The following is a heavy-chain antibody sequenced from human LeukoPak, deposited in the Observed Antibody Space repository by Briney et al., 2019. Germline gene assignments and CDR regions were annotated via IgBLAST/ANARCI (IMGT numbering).Heavy chain of an antibody. Sequence: GASVKVSCKASGGTFNNYAINWVRQAPGQGLEWMGGIIPIFGSSNYAQKFQGRVTITADESTTTAYMELSSLRPEDTAVYYCARVTHTELSTWFDPWGQGTLVTVSS. CDR2: IIPIFGSS. V-gene: IGHV1-69*13. J-gene: IGHJ5*02. CDR1: GGTFNNYA. CDR3: ARVTHTELSTWFDP. D-gene: IGHD5-18*01.